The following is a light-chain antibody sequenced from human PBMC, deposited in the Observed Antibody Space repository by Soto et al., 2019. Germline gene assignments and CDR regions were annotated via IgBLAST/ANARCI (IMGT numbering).Light chain of an antibody. V-gene: IGKV1-27*01. CDR1: QGVSTS. Sequence: DIQMTQSPSSLSAYVGDRVTITCRASQGVSTSLAWYRQKPGKAPEPLIYDASSLHVSAPSRFSGSGSGTKFTLTISGLQPEDVATYYCQKYNSAPWTFGRGTKVEIK. CDR2: DAS. J-gene: IGKJ1*01. CDR3: QKYNSAPWT.